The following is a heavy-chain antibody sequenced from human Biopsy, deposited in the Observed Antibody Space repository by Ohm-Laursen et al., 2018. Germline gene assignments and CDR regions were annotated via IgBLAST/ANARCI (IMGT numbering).Heavy chain of an antibody. D-gene: IGHD2-8*01. CDR1: GYTFISYG. CDR3: ARDYEVYAKTDCFDP. Sequence: GASVKVSCNASGYTFISYGISWVRQAPGQGLEWMGWTSGYNDDTNYAQKFQGRLTMTTDTSTSTAYMELRSLRSDDTAVYFCARDYEVYAKTDCFDPWGQGTLVTVSS. J-gene: IGHJ5*02. CDR2: TSGYNDDT. V-gene: IGHV1-18*04.